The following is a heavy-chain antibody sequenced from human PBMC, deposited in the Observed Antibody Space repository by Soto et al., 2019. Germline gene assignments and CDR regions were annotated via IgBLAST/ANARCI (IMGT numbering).Heavy chain of an antibody. CDR1: GFTVSSNY. CDR3: AREPYSGYNPTRYYYMDV. Sequence: GGSLRLSCAASGFTVSSNYMSWVRQAPGKGLEWVSVIYSGGSTYYADSVKGRFTISRDNSKNTLYLQMNSLRAEDTAVYYCAREPYSGYNPTRYYYMDVWGKGTTVTVSS. D-gene: IGHD5-12*01. CDR2: IYSGGST. J-gene: IGHJ6*03. V-gene: IGHV3-66*01.